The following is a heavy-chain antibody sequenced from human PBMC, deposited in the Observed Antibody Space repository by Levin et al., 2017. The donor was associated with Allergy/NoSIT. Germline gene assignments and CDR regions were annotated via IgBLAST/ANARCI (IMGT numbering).Heavy chain of an antibody. CDR1: GYTFTSYG. Sequence: GESLKISCKASGYTFTSYGISWVRQAPGQGLEWMGWISAYNGNTNYAQKLQGRVTMTTDTSTSTAYMELRSLRSDDTAVYYCARDPERARLGGVGAFDIWGQGTMVTVSS. CDR3: ARDPERARLGGVGAFDI. CDR2: ISAYNGNT. D-gene: IGHD3-3*01. J-gene: IGHJ3*02. V-gene: IGHV1-18*01.